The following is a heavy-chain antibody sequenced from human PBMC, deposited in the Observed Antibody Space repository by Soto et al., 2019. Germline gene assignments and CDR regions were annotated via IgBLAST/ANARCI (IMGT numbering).Heavy chain of an antibody. V-gene: IGHV3-30*14. Sequence: QVQLVESGGGVVQPGRSLRLSCAASGFTFISDAMHWVRQAPGKGLECVAVISYDGSNKFYRDSVKGRFTISRDNSKNTLYLHINSLRYEDTAVYYCARGDREDIAVVVGDRPREYGVDVCGHGTTVTVSS. D-gene: IGHD2-15*01. CDR2: ISYDGSNK. CDR3: ARGDREDIAVVVGDRPREYGVDV. CDR1: GFTFISDA. J-gene: IGHJ6*02.